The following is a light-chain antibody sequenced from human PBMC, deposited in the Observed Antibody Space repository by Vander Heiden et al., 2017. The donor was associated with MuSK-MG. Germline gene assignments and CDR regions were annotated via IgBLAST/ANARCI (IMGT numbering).Light chain of an antibody. Sequence: QSVLTQPPSLSAAPGQHVTIFCSGNTSNIEKNSVSWYQHVPRAAPKLLIYANHVRRSGMSDRFSGSKSAPSATLGITGLQTGDEADYYCGVWDASLGVPVFGGGTRLTVL. CDR3: GVWDASLGVPV. CDR1: TSNIEKNS. J-gene: IGLJ2*01. V-gene: IGLV1-51*01. CDR2: ANH.